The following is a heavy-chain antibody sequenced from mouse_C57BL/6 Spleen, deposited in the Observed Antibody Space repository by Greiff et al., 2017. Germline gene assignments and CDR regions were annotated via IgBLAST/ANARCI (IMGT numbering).Heavy chain of an antibody. CDR1: GFSLTSYG. Sequence: QVQLQQSGPGLVQPSQSLSITCTVSGFSLTSYGVHWVRQSPGKGLEWLGVIWSGGSTDYNAALISRLSISKDNSKCQVFFKMNSLQADDTAIYYCARPDGYYPYYAMDYWGQGASVTVSS. D-gene: IGHD2-3*01. CDR3: ARPDGYYPYYAMDY. CDR2: IWSGGST. J-gene: IGHJ4*01. V-gene: IGHV2-2*01.